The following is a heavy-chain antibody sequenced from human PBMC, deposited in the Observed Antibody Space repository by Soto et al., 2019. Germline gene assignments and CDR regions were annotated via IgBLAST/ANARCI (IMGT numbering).Heavy chain of an antibody. D-gene: IGHD1-26*01. V-gene: IGHV1-18*01. J-gene: IGHJ6*02. Sequence: ASVKVSCKASGYTTTSYGISWVRQAPGQGLEWMGWISAYNGNTNYAQKLQGRVTMTTDTSTSTAYMELRSLRSDDTAVYYCARESGSYPYYHGMDVWGQGTTVTVSS. CDR3: ARESGSYPYYHGMDV. CDR1: GYTTTSYG. CDR2: ISAYNGNT.